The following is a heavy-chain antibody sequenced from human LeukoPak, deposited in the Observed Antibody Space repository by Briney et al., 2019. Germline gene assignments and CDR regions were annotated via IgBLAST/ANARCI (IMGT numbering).Heavy chain of an antibody. J-gene: IGHJ4*02. Sequence: ASVKVSCKASGYTFTSYYIQWVRQAPGQGLEWMGWINPNNGGTKYAQEFQGRVTMTRDTSISTAYMELSRLRSDDTAVYYCARDRYTGYNDFDHWGQGSLVTVSS. CDR3: ARDRYTGYNDFDH. CDR1: GYTFTSYY. CDR2: INPNNGGT. D-gene: IGHD5-12*01. V-gene: IGHV1-2*02.